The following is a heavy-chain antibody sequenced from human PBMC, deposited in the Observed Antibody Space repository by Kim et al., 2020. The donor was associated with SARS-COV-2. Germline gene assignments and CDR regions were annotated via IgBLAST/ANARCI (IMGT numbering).Heavy chain of an antibody. CDR3: ARDEGQNVPDDDFDI. Sequence: GGSLRLSCAASGFPFSRYWMNWVRQVPGKGLVWVSRIKPDGRIAYYADSVQGRFTISRDNARGTLYLQMNSLRADDTAVYYCARDEGQNVPDDDFDIWGLGTRVTVSS. J-gene: IGHJ3*02. CDR2: IKPDGRIA. V-gene: IGHV3-74*01. CDR1: GFPFSRYW. D-gene: IGHD3-10*02.